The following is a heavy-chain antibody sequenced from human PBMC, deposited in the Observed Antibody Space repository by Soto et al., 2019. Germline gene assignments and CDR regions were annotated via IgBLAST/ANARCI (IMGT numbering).Heavy chain of an antibody. CDR1: GFTFSSYA. CDR3: AKDSHWAIISPTHDY. D-gene: IGHD2-2*01. CDR2: ISGSGGST. J-gene: IGHJ4*01. V-gene: IGHV3-23*01. Sequence: HPVGSLRLSCAASGFTFSSYAMSWVRQAPGKGLEWVSAISGSGGSTYCADSVKGRFTISRDNSKNTLYLQMNSLRAEDTAVYYCAKDSHWAIISPTHDYWGHGSLVTVSS.